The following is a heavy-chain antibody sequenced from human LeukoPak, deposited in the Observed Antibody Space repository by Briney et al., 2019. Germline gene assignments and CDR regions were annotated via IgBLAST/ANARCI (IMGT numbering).Heavy chain of an antibody. D-gene: IGHD1-26*01. CDR2: ISYGGSNK. Sequence: GGSLRLSCAASGFTFSSYGMHWVRQAPGKGLEWVAVISYGGSNKYYADSVKGRFTISRDNSKNTLYLQMNSLRAEDTAVYYCARGGTHSGSYYLPDYWGQGTLVTVSS. CDR3: ARGGTHSGSYYLPDY. V-gene: IGHV3-30*03. CDR1: GFTFSSYG. J-gene: IGHJ4*02.